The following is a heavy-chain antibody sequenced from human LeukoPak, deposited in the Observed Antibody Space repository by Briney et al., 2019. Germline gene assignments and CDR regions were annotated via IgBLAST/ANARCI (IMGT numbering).Heavy chain of an antibody. CDR2: INPNSGGT. V-gene: IGHV1-2*02. CDR1: GYTFTGYY. CDR3: AREGYGYYGSGVTDY. D-gene: IGHD3-10*01. Sequence: ASVKVSCKASGYTFTGYYMHWVRQAPGQGLEWMGWINPNSGGTNYAQKFQGRVTMTRDTSISTAYMELSRLRSDDTAVYYCAREGYGYYGSGVTDYWGQGTLVTVSS. J-gene: IGHJ4*02.